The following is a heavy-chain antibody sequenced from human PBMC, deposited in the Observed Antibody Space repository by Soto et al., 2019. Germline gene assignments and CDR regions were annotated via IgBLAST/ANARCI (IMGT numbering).Heavy chain of an antibody. CDR1: GGSIGSGNW. CDR3: ASHRGIPYGAYDY. D-gene: IGHD3-10*01. V-gene: IGHV4-4*02. J-gene: IGHJ4*02. Sequence: QVQLQESGPGLVKPSGTLSLTCAVSGGSIGSGNWWSWVRQPPGKGLEWIGEISHSGSTNYNPSLTRRLTISVDRANSQFSLTLTSVPAARTAAYYCASHRGIPYGAYDYWGQGPLVTVSS. CDR2: ISHSGST.